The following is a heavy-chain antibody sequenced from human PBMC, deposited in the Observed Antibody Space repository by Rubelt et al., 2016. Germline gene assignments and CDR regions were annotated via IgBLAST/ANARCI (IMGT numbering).Heavy chain of an antibody. Sequence: EVQLVESGGGLVKPGGSLRLSCAASGFTFSSTTMNWVRQTPGKGLEWLGRIKSSRSGGTTDYAAPVKGRFTISRDDSQNTVYLQMDGLKNDDTALYYCSTPDDGSGTSRAFDLWGQGTLVTVSS. V-gene: IGHV3-15*01. D-gene: IGHD3-10*01. J-gene: IGHJ3*01. CDR3: STPDDGSGTSRAFDL. CDR1: GFTFSSTT. CDR2: IKSSRSGGTT.